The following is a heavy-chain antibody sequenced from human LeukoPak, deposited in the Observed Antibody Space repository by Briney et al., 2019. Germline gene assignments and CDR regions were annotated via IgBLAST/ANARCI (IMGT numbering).Heavy chain of an antibody. V-gene: IGHV4-34*01. Sequence: SETLSLTCAVYGGSFSGYYWSWIRQPPGKGLEWIGEINHCGSTNYNPSLKSRVTISVDTSKNQFSLKLSSVTAADTAVYYCARGPSSGGRGGFDYWGQGTLVTVSS. CDR2: INHCGST. D-gene: IGHD3-10*01. J-gene: IGHJ4*02. CDR1: GGSFSGYY. CDR3: ARGPSSGGRGGFDY.